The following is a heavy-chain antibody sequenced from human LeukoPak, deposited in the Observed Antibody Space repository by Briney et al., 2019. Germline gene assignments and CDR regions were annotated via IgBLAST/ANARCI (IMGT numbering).Heavy chain of an antibody. J-gene: IGHJ4*02. CDR1: GFTFSDYF. CDR3: ATDYSPGVYYFDN. CDR2: INSRTDGGAT. V-gene: IGHV3-15*01. D-gene: IGHD2-21*01. Sequence: GGSLRLSCAASGFTFSDYFMSWVRQAPGKGLEWVGRINSRTDGGATDHAAPVKGRFTISRDDSENTLYLQMKSLKTEDTAMYYCATDYSPGVYYFDNWGQGTLVTVSS.